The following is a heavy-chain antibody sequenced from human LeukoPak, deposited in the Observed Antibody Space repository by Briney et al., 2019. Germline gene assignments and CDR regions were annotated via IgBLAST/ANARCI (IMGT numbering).Heavy chain of an antibody. J-gene: IGHJ4*02. CDR2: ISGGGGST. CDR3: ARDTLVTGYSSGWALGY. D-gene: IGHD6-19*01. CDR1: GFTFNSYA. Sequence: GGSLRLSCVASGFTFNSYAMSWVRQAPGKGLEWVSTISGGGGSTYYADSVKGRFTISRDNSKNTLYLQMNSLRAEDTAVYYCARDTLVTGYSSGWALGYWGQGTLVTVSS. V-gene: IGHV3-23*01.